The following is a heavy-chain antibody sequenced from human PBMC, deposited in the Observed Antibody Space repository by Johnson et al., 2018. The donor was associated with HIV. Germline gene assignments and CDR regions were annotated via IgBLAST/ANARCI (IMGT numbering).Heavy chain of an antibody. J-gene: IGHJ3*02. CDR1: GFTFSSYW. V-gene: IGHV3-7*01. CDR2: IKQDGSEK. CDR3: AQEKSSGWSFHAFDI. Sequence: VQLVESGGGLVQPGGSLRLSCAASGFTFSSYWMSWVRQAPGKGLEWVANIKQDGSEKYYVDSVKGRFTISRDNSRNTLYLQMNSLRVEDTAMYYCAQEKSSGWSFHAFDIWGQGTVVTVSS. D-gene: IGHD6-19*01.